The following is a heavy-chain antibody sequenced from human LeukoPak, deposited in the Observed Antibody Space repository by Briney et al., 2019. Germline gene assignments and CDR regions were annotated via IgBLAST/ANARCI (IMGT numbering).Heavy chain of an antibody. Sequence: PGGSLRLSCAASGFTFSSYGIHWVRQAPGKGLEWVAVILFDGRNKYYGDSVKGRFAISRDSSKNTLYLQMNSLRPDDTAVYYCAKLWTVTTPGGYYIDVWGKGTTVTVSS. CDR3: AKLWTVTTPGGYYIDV. V-gene: IGHV3-30*18. J-gene: IGHJ6*03. CDR1: GFTFSSYG. CDR2: ILFDGRNK. D-gene: IGHD4-17*01.